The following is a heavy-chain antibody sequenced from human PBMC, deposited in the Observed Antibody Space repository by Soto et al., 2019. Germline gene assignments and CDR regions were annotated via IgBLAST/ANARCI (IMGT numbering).Heavy chain of an antibody. J-gene: IGHJ3*02. D-gene: IGHD6-13*01. V-gene: IGHV4-59*01. CDR3: AREVYSSSWYAWGAFDM. CDR2: IYYSGST. CDR1: GGSISSYY. Sequence: QVQLQESGPGLVKPSETLSLTCTVSGGSISSYYWSWIRQPPGKGLEWIGYIYYSGSTNYNPSLTGRATISIDTSKRQFSLTLSSVTAADTAVYYCAREVYSSSWYAWGAFDMWGQGTMVTVSS.